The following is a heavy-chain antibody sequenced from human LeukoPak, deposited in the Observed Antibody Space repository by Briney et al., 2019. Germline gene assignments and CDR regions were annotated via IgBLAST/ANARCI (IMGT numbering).Heavy chain of an antibody. D-gene: IGHD3-10*01. J-gene: IGHJ4*02. CDR2: ISSNGGST. CDR1: GFTFSSCA. Sequence: GGALRLSSSEPGFTFSSCAMRSVRQAPEKGLEYVSAISSNGGSTYYADSVKGRFTISRDNSKNTLYLQMSSLRAEDTAVYYCVTDGSGSYPTPYFDYWGQGTLVTVSS. V-gene: IGHV3-64D*06. CDR3: VTDGSGSYPTPYFDY.